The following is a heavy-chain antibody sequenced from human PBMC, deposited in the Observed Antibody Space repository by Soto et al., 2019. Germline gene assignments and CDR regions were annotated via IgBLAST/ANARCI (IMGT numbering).Heavy chain of an antibody. V-gene: IGHV1-69*01. D-gene: IGHD3-3*01. Sequence: QVQLVQSGAEMRTPGSSLRVSCKASGGTFSDFAFSWVRQAPGQGLEWMGGIVPRVGSPNYAQKFGGRVTISADPSTSTVYMAVSSLRFDDTAVYFWSRDRIQLRFGTYSFNVMDVWGQGTTITVSS. J-gene: IGHJ6*02. CDR2: IVPRVGSP. CDR1: GGTFSDFA. CDR3: SRDRIQLRFGTYSFNVMDV.